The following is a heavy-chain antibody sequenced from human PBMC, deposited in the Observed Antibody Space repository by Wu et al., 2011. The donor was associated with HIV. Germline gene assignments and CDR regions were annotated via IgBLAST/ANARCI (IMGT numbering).Heavy chain of an antibody. CDR3: AREGSSPYTIDL. Sequence: QVQLVQSGAGVKKPGSSVKVSCKASGGTFSSYAINWVRQAPGQGLEWMGGIIPIFGTTNYAQKFRGRVSITADKSTSTAYMELRSLTSDDTAMYYCAREGSSPYTIDLWGQGTLVTVSS. V-gene: IGHV1-69*14. CDR1: GGTFSSYA. J-gene: IGHJ5*02. D-gene: IGHD6-13*01. CDR2: IIPIFGTT.